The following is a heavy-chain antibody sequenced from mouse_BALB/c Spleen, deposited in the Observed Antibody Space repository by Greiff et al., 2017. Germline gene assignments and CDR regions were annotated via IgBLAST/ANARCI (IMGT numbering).Heavy chain of an antibody. CDR2: ISSGSSTI. V-gene: IGHV5-17*02. Sequence: EVKLVESGGGLVQPGGSRTLSCAASGFTFSSFGMHWVRQAPEKGLEWVAYISSGSSTIYYADTVKGRYTIYRDNLKNTLFLQMTSLRSEDTAMYYCARRSTGTHFDYWGQGTTLTVSS. CDR3: ARRSTGTHFDY. CDR1: GFTFSSFG. J-gene: IGHJ2*01. D-gene: IGHD4-1*01.